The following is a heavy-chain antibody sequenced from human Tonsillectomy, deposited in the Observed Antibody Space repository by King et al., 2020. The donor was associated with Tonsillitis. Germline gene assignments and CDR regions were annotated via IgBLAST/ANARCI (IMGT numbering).Heavy chain of an antibody. CDR1: GFTFSNYD. D-gene: IGHD3-22*01. J-gene: IGHJ3*01. CDR3: AKDXGAXXYDXGRXAXXX. CDR2: IRSSSSAI. V-gene: IGHV3-21*01. Sequence: VQLVESGGGLVKPGGSLRLSCATSGFTFSNYDMNWVRQAPGKGLEWVSSIRSSSSAIYYADSVKGRFTISRDNAKNSLFLQMNSLRVEDTAVYYCAKDXGAXXYDXGRXAXXXXXQGTMVTVSS.